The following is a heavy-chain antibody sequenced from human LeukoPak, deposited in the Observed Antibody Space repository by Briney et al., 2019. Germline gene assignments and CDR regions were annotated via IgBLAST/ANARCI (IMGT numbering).Heavy chain of an antibody. V-gene: IGHV3-23*01. D-gene: IGHD3-22*01. J-gene: IGHJ4*02. Sequence: GGSLRLSCAVSGITLSNYGMSWVRQAPGKGLEWVAGISDSGGRTNYADSVKGRFTISRDNPKNTLYLQTNSLRAEDTAVYFCAKRGVVIRVILVGFHKEAYYFDSWGQGALVTVSS. CDR1: GITLSNYG. CDR3: AKRGVVIRVILVGFHKEAYYFDS. CDR2: ISDSGGRT.